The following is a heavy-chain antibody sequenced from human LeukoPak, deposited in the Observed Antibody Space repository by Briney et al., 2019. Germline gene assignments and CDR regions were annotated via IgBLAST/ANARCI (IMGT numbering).Heavy chain of an antibody. D-gene: IGHD1-26*01. CDR2: IWYDGSNK. V-gene: IGHV3-33*01. J-gene: IGHJ4*02. CDR3: ARENRYSGSYYFDY. Sequence: PGGSLRLSCVASGFTFSSYGMHWVRQAPGKGLEWVAVIWYDGSNKYYADSVKGRFTISRDNSKNTLYLQMNSLSAEDTAVYYCARENRYSGSYYFDYWGQGTLVTVSS. CDR1: GFTFSSYG.